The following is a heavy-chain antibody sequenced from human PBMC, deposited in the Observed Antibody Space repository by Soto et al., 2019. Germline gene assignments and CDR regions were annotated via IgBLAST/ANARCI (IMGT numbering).Heavy chain of an antibody. V-gene: IGHV4-34*01. CDR1: GGSFSGYY. CDR3: GRAARRYCSGCSCYPGRDY. CDR2: INHSGSA. Sequence: QVQLQQWGAGLLKPSETLSLTCAVYGGSFSGYYWSWIRQPPGKGLEWIGEINHSGSAKYNPSLKSRVNVAVATSKNQFSLKLSSVAAAETAVYYWGRAARRYCSGCSCYPGRDYWGQGTLVPVSS. D-gene: IGHD2-15*01. J-gene: IGHJ4*02.